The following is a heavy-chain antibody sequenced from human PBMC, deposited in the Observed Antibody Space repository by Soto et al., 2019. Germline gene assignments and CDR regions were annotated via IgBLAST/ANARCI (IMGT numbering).Heavy chain of an antibody. CDR3: ALEPGIAVAFPDY. J-gene: IGHJ4*02. V-gene: IGHV1-18*01. CDR2: FSAYNGNT. Sequence: QVQLVQSGAEVKKPGASVKVSCKASGYTFTSYGSSWVRQAPGQGLEWLGWFSAYNGNTNYAQKLQGRVTMTTDTSTRTAYMELSSLRSDDTAVYYCALEPGIAVAFPDYWGQGTLVTVSS. CDR1: GYTFTSYG. D-gene: IGHD6-19*01.